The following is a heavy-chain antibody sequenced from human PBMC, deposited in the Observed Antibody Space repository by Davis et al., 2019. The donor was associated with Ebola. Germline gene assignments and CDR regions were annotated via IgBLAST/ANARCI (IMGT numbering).Heavy chain of an antibody. CDR2: IYYSGST. Sequence: PSETLSLTCTVSGDSISSYYWSWIRQSPGKGLEWIGNIYYSGSTNYNPSLRSRVTILVDTSKNQFSLKLSSVTTADTALYYCARDTGGRFGDLFDIWGQGTLVTVSS. CDR1: GDSISSYY. J-gene: IGHJ4*02. CDR3: ARDTGGRFGDLFDI. D-gene: IGHD3-10*01. V-gene: IGHV4-59*01.